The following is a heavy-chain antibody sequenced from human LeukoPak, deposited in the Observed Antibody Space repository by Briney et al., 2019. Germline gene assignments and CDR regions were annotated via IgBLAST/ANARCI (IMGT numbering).Heavy chain of an antibody. CDR1: GGSFSGYY. CDR2: INHSGST. CDR3: ARLIAAAGTSY. D-gene: IGHD6-13*01. Sequence: PSETLSLTCAVYGGSFSGYYWSWIRQPPGKGLEWIGEINHSGSTNYNPSLKSRVTISVDTSKNQFSLKPSSVTAADTAVYYCARLIAAAGTSYWGQGTLVTVSS. J-gene: IGHJ4*02. V-gene: IGHV4-34*01.